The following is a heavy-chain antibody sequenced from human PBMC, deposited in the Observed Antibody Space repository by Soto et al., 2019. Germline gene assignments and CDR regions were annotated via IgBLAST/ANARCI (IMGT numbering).Heavy chain of an antibody. CDR2: ISAYNGNT. CDR1: GYTFTNYG. V-gene: IGHV1-18*01. D-gene: IGHD3-10*01. Sequence: GASVKVSCKASGYTFTNYGISWVRQAPGQGLEWMGWISAYNGNTKHAQKLQGRVTMTTDTSTSTAYMELRSLRSDDTAVYYCARGVGSGSYYNQYNWFDPWGQGTLVTVS. J-gene: IGHJ5*02. CDR3: ARGVGSGSYYNQYNWFDP.